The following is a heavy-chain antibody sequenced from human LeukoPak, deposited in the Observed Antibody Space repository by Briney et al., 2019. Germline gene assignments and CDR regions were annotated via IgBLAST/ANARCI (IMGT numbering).Heavy chain of an antibody. J-gene: IGHJ4*02. CDR2: INPSGGST. CDR3: ARDRSSSSRGGLFDY. Sequence: GASVKVSCKASGYTFTSYYMHWVRQAPGQGLEWMGIINPSGGSTSYAQKFQGRVTMTRDTPTSTVYMELSSLRSEDTAVYYCARDRSSSSRGGLFDYWGQGTLVTVSS. CDR1: GYTFTSYY. D-gene: IGHD6-6*01. V-gene: IGHV1-46*01.